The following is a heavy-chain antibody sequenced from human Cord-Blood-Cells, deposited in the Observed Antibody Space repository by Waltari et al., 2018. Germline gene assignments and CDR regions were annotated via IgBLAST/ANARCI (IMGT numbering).Heavy chain of an antibody. CDR3: ARDPFTMVRGVIIDY. CDR2: INPNSGGT. Sequence: QVQLVQSGAEGKKPGASVKVSCKASGYTFTGYYMHWVRPAPGQGLEWMGWINPNSGGTNYAQKFQGRVTMTRDTSISTAYMELSRLRSDDTAVYYCARDPFTMVRGVIIDYWGQGTLVTVSS. J-gene: IGHJ4*02. V-gene: IGHV1-2*02. D-gene: IGHD3-10*01. CDR1: GYTFTGYY.